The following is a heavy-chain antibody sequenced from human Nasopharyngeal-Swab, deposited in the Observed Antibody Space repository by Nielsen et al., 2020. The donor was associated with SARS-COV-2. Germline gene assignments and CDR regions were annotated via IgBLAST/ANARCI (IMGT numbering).Heavy chain of an antibody. CDR1: GFTFSSYE. J-gene: IGHJ6*02. V-gene: IGHV3-48*03. D-gene: IGHD2/OR15-2a*01. CDR3: ARERSNFLLDFVYGMDV. CDR2: ISSRGSTI. Sequence: GGSLRLSCAASGFTFSSYEMNWFRQAPGKGLEGVSYISSRGSTIYYADSVKGRFTISRDNAKNSLYLQMNSLRAEDTAVYYCARERSNFLLDFVYGMDVWGQGTTVTVSS.